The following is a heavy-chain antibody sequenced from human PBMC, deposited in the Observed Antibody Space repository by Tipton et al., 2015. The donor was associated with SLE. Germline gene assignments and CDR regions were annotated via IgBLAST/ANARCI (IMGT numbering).Heavy chain of an antibody. CDR3: ARVWVGTTTTLPFDY. V-gene: IGHV3-23*01. Sequence: SLRLSCAASGFPVSNYAMTWVRQAPGKGLEWVSTIISNGDTTWYPDSVKGRFTISRDNSWNTLYLQMNSLTAEDTAVYYCARVWVGTTTTLPFDYWGQGTLVTVSS. CDR1: GFPVSNYA. J-gene: IGHJ4*02. D-gene: IGHD1-26*01. CDR2: IISNGDTT.